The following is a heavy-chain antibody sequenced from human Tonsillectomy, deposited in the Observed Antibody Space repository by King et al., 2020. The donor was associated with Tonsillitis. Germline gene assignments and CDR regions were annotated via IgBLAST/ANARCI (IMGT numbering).Heavy chain of an antibody. Sequence: VQLVESGGGLVQPGGSLRLSCAASGFTFSSYWMHWVRQAPGKGLVWVSRINDDGSGTSYADSVKGRFTISRDNAKNTLYLQMNSLRAEDTAVYYCARDLWTSGSYPFDYWGQGTLVTVSS. J-gene: IGHJ4*02. CDR1: GFTFSSYW. D-gene: IGHD1-26*01. CDR3: ARDLWTSGSYPFDY. CDR2: INDDGSGT. V-gene: IGHV3-74*01.